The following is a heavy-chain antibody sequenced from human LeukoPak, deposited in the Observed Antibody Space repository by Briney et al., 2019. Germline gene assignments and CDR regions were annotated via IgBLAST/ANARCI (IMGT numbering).Heavy chain of an antibody. CDR3: ARGGSRKALRRSWFDP. D-gene: IGHD2-21*02. CDR1: GYTFTSYY. Sequence: ASVKVSCKASGYTFTSYYMHWVRQAPGQGLEWMGIINPSGGSTSYAQKFQGRVTMTRDTSTSTVYMELSSLRSEDTAVYYCARGGSRKALRRSWFDPWGQGTLVTVSS. V-gene: IGHV1-46*01. J-gene: IGHJ5*02. CDR2: INPSGGST.